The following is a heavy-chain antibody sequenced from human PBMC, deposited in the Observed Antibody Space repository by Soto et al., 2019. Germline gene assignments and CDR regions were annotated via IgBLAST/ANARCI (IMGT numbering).Heavy chain of an antibody. V-gene: IGHV1-69*02. Sequence: SVKVSCKASGGTFSSYTISWVRQAPGQGLEWMGRIIPILGIANYAQKFQGRVTITADKSTSTAYMELSSLRSEDTAVYYCARGGRGCGGKEPHYYYNYWAVGGKGTRDTVS. D-gene: IGHD2-21*01. CDR2: IIPILGIA. J-gene: IGHJ6*03. CDR1: GGTFSSYT. CDR3: ARGGRGCGGKEPHYYYNYWAV.